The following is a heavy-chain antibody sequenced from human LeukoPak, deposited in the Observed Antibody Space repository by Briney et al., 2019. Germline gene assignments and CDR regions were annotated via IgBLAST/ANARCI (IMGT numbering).Heavy chain of an antibody. CDR2: ISCSGTAT. CDR1: GFTFSTYP. D-gene: IGHD2-15*01. Sequence: PGVSLRLSCAASGFTFSTYPMSWVRQAPGKGLVWISTISCSGTATHYADSVKGRFTISRDNSKNTLFLQMNSLRADDTAAYYCAKGHRLCSSGNCNSQVDSWGHGTLVSVPS. CDR3: AKGHRLCSSGNCNSQVDS. V-gene: IGHV3-23*01. J-gene: IGHJ5*01.